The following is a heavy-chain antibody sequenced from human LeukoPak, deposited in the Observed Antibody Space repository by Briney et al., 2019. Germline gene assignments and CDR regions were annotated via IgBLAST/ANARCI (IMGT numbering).Heavy chain of an antibody. CDR2: ISPSGDAA. CDR1: GFTFSSSF. Sequence: GGSLRLSCAASGFTFSSSFMHWVRQAPGKGLEYVSAISPSGDAAFYTNSFKGRFTISRDNSKNTLFLQMGSLTAEDTAVYYCARGLFYGSEQYYFDYWEQGSLVTVSS. V-gene: IGHV3-64*01. J-gene: IGHJ4*02. CDR3: ARGLFYGSEQYYFDY. D-gene: IGHD3-10*01.